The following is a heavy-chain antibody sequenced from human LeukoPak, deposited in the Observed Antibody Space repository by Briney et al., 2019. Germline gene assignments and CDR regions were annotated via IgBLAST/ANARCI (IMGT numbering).Heavy chain of an antibody. D-gene: IGHD3-10*01. Sequence: PGGSLRLSCAASGFTFSSYSVNWVRQAPGKGLEWVSSISSSSSYIYYADSVKGRFTISRDNAKNSLYLQMNSLRAEDTAVYYCARDRLLRFGEPSNWFDPWGQGTLVTVSS. CDR3: ARDRLLRFGEPSNWFDP. CDR2: ISSSSSYI. CDR1: GFTFSSYS. V-gene: IGHV3-21*01. J-gene: IGHJ5*02.